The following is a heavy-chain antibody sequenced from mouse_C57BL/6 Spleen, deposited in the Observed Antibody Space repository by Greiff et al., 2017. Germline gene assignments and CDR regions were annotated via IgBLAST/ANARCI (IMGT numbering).Heavy chain of an antibody. CDR3: ARGSRGRGGFDY. CDR2: INPNYGTT. CDR1: GYSFTDYN. D-gene: IGHD3-1*01. Sequence: VQLQQSGPELVKPGAPVKISCKAFGYSFTDYNMTWVKQSNGKSLEWFGVINPNYGTTSYNQKFKDKATLTVDQSSSTAYMQLNSLTSEDSAVYYCARGSRGRGGFDYWGQGTTLTVSS. J-gene: IGHJ2*01. V-gene: IGHV1-39*01.